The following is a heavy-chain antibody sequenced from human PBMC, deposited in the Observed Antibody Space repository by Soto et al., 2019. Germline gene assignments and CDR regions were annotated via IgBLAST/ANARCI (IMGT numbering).Heavy chain of an antibody. J-gene: IGHJ4*02. CDR1: VGSTSGHD. CDR3: ARGNYYDSSGYYDY. D-gene: IGHD3-22*01. V-gene: IGHV4-59*11. Sequence: SQTLPITCAVSVGSTSGHDGSRIRQPPGKGLEWIGYIYYNGSTNYTPSLKSRVTISVDTSKNQFSLKLSSVTAADTAVYYCARGNYYDSSGYYDYWGQGTLVTVSS. CDR2: IYYNGST.